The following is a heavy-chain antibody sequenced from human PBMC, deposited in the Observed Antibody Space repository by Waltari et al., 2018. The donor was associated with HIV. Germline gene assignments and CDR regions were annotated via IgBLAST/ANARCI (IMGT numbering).Heavy chain of an antibody. CDR2: IYYTGRA. CDR1: GGSVSSSSYF. V-gene: IGHV4-39*01. Sequence: QLQLQASGPGLVKPSETLSLTCPVSGGSVSSSSYFWGWIRQPPGKGLEWVGKIYYTGRAYYNPSLKSRVTISVDTSKNQFSLKVTSVTAADTAVYYCARHALRVGAAYWNFDLWGRGTLVTVSS. D-gene: IGHD1-26*01. CDR3: ARHALRVGAAYWNFDL. J-gene: IGHJ2*01.